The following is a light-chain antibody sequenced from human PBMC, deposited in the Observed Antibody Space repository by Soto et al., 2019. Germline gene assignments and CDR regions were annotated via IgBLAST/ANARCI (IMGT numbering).Light chain of an antibody. V-gene: IGLV3-21*02. CDR3: QVWDSSSDLYWV. CDR1: NIGSKS. Sequence: SYELTQPPSVSVAPGQTARITCWGNNIGSKSVHWYQQKPCQAPVLVVYDDSDRPSGIPERFSGSNSGNTATLTISRVEAGDEADYYCQVWDSSSDLYWVFGGGTKLTVL. J-gene: IGLJ3*02. CDR2: DDS.